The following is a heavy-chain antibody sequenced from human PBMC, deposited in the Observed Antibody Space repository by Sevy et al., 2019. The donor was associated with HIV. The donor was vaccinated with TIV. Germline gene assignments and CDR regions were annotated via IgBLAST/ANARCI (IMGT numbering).Heavy chain of an antibody. D-gene: IGHD1-26*01. CDR3: TAGVGTSDFDY. CDR2: IKSKIDGATR. J-gene: IGHJ4*02. V-gene: IGHV3-15*01. CDR1: GFTLNNAW. Sequence: RGSLRLSCEASGFTLNNAWMSWVRQAPGKGLEWVGRIKSKIDGATRDFAAPVKGRFAISRDDSKNTLYLQMNSLKTEDTAVYYCTAGVGTSDFDYWGRGVLVTVSS.